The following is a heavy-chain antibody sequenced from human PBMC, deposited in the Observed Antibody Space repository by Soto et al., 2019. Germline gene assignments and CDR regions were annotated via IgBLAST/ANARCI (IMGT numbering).Heavy chain of an antibody. J-gene: IGHJ4*02. CDR1: GYSFTSYG. Sequence: ASVKVSCKTSGYSFTSYGVNWVRQAPGQGLEWMGWISGYNGKTNYAQTLQDRVSMTTDISTSTAYMELRSLTSDDTAVYYCARGLNNYDSSGYYPPGYWGQGTLVTVS. D-gene: IGHD3-22*01. CDR2: ISGYNGKT. V-gene: IGHV1-18*04. CDR3: ARGLNNYDSSGYYPPGY.